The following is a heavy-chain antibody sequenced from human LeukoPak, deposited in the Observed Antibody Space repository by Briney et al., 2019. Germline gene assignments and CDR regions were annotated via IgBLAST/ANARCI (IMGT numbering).Heavy chain of an antibody. CDR3: TRDTGTTGEVKFDP. Sequence: PSETLSLTCTISGGSISDYYWSWIRQPASKGLEWIGRIYTSGSTNYNPSLKSRVTMSVDTSKNQFSLKLSSVTAADTAVYYCTRDTGTTGEVKFDPWGQGTLVTVSS. D-gene: IGHD4-17*01. J-gene: IGHJ5*02. V-gene: IGHV4-4*07. CDR1: GGSISDYY. CDR2: IYTSGST.